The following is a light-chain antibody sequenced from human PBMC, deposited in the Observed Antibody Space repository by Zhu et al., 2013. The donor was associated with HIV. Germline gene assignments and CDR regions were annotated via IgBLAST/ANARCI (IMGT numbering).Light chain of an antibody. CDR3: HQSYITPLS. Sequence: DIQMTQSPSSLSASVGDRVTITCRASQSISNYLNWYQQKPGKAPKVLIYAASSLVSGVPSRFSGSGSGTDFTLTISSLQPEDFATYYCHQSYITPLSFGQGTRLEIK. CDR2: AAS. V-gene: IGKV1-39*01. J-gene: IGKJ5*01. CDR1: QSISNY.